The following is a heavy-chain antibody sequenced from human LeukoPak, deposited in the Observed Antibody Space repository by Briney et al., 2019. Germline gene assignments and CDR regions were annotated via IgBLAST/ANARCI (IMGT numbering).Heavy chain of an antibody. Sequence: GGSLGLSCTASGFTFDNFAMHWVRQAPGKGLEWVAVIFYDGTIYYYADSVKGRFIISRDNSKNTLYLQMRSLRPDDTAVYYCARDPRGPTGYDSPGRGTFDSWGQGSLVAVSS. CDR2: IFYDGTIY. J-gene: IGHJ4*02. V-gene: IGHV3-30*04. CDR1: GFTFDNFA. CDR3: ARDPRGPTGYDSPGRGTFDS. D-gene: IGHD3-22*01.